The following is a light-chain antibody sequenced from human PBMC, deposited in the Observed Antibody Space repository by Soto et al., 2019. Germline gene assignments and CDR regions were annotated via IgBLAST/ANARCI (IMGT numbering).Light chain of an antibody. Sequence: DIPMTQSPSSLSASVGDRVTITCRASQSVTNYLNWFQQKPGKAPNLLIFAASSLQSGVPSRFSGTGSGTDFTLTISSLQPDDFATYYCQQSYSTPQTFGQGTKVEIK. CDR1: QSVTNY. CDR2: AAS. J-gene: IGKJ1*01. CDR3: QQSYSTPQT. V-gene: IGKV1-39*01.